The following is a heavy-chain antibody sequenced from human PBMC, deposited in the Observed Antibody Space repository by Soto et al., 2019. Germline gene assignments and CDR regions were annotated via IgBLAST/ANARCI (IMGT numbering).Heavy chain of an antibody. J-gene: IGHJ3*02. Sequence: SETLSLTCTVSGGSISSYYWSWIRQPPGKGLEWIGYIYYSGSTNYNPSLKSRVTISVDTSKNQFSLKLSSVTAADTSLYYCARASTKYYDFWSGYYPAAGAFDIWGQGTMVTVSS. D-gene: IGHD3-3*01. V-gene: IGHV4-59*01. CDR3: ARASTKYYDFWSGYYPAAGAFDI. CDR1: GGSISSYY. CDR2: IYYSGST.